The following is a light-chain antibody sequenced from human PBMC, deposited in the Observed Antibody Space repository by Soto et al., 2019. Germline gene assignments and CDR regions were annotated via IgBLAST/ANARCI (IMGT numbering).Light chain of an antibody. V-gene: IGKV3-20*01. J-gene: IGKJ3*01. Sequence: EIVLTQSPGTLSLFPGEIATLSCRASQSVSSTYFAWYRQKPGQPPSLLSYGASNRATGVPDSFSGSGSGPEFPVPISRLEPQDFAVYYCQQHISSPPGFTFGPGTTLEIK. CDR2: GAS. CDR3: QQHISSPPGFT. CDR1: QSVSSTY.